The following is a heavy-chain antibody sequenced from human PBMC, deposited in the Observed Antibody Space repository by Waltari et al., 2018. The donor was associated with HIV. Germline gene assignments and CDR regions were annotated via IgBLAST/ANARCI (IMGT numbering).Heavy chain of an antibody. CDR1: GGSISSSSYY. CDR3: ARVVARGMIFGVVIAYFDY. D-gene: IGHD3-3*01. V-gene: IGHV4-39*07. Sequence: QLQLQESGPGLVKPSETLSLTCTVSGGSISSSSYYWGWIRQPPGKGLEWIGSIYYSGSTYYNPSLKSRVTISVDTSKNQFSLKLSSVTAADTAVYYCARVVARGMIFGVVIAYFDYWGQGTLVTVSS. J-gene: IGHJ4*02. CDR2: IYYSGST.